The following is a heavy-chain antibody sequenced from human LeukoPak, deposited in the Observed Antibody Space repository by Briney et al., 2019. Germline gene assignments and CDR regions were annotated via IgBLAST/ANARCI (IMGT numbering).Heavy chain of an antibody. Sequence: SDPLSLICSVSGPSLSSFYRSLVRPPPGKGLEWIGYIYYGGSTNYNRSLKRRVTIPVDTSKNQFSLKLSSVTAADTAVYYCAGDRNHGSGSFSYDCWGQGTLVTVSS. CDR1: GPSLSSFY. CDR2: IYYGGST. J-gene: IGHJ4*02. D-gene: IGHD3-10*01. CDR3: AGDRNHGSGSFSYDC. V-gene: IGHV4-59*01.